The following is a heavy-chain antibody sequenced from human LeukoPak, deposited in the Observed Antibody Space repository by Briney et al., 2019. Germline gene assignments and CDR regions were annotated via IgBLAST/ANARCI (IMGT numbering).Heavy chain of an antibody. D-gene: IGHD5-12*01. CDR1: GDSVSSNSVA. Sequence: SQTLSLTCAISGDSVSSNSVAWNWVRQSPSRGLEWLGRTYYRSKWYYDYAVSVKSRMTINPDTSKNQFSLQLNSVTLEDTAVYYCAREATAHFDYWGQGTLVTLSS. CDR2: TYYRSKWYY. V-gene: IGHV6-1*01. J-gene: IGHJ4*02. CDR3: AREATAHFDY.